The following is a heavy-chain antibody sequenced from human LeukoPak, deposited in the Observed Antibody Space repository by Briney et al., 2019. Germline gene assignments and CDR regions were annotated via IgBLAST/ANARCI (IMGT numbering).Heavy chain of an antibody. Sequence: ASVKVSCKASGGTFSSYAISWVRQAPGQGLEWMGGIIPIFGTANYAQKFQGRVTITADESTSTAYMELSSLRSEDTAVYYCATILTGGSFDYWGQGTLVTVSS. V-gene: IGHV1-69*13. CDR3: ATILTGGSFDY. D-gene: IGHD7-27*01. J-gene: IGHJ4*02. CDR2: IIPIFGTA. CDR1: GGTFSSYA.